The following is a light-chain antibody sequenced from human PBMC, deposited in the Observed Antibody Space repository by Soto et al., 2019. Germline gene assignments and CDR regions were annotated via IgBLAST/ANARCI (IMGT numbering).Light chain of an antibody. Sequence: QAVVTQEPSLTVSPGGTVTLTCGSSTGPVTSGNYPYWFQQKPGQAPRTLIYDTSNKHSWTPARFSGSLLGGKAALTLSGAQPEDEAEYYCAAWDDSLNGVVFGGGTQLTVL. V-gene: IGLV7-46*01. CDR2: DTS. J-gene: IGLJ2*01. CDR3: AAWDDSLNGVV. CDR1: TGPVTSGNY.